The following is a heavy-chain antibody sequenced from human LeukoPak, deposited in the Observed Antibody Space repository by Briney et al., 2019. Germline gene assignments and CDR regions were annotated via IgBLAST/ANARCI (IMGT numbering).Heavy chain of an antibody. V-gene: IGHV3-30*02. CDR1: GFTFSSYG. D-gene: IGHD1-26*01. CDR3: AKDVLGGSYPLYFDY. Sequence: PGGSLRLSCAASGFTFSSYGMHWVRQAPGKGLEWVAFIRYDGSNTYYADSVKGRFTISRDNSKNTLYLQMNSLRAEDTAVYYCAKDVLGGSYPLYFDYWGQGTLVTVSS. J-gene: IGHJ4*02. CDR2: IRYDGSNT.